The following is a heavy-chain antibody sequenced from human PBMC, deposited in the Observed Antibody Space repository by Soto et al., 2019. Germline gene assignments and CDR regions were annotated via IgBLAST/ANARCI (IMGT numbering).Heavy chain of an antibody. CDR1: RVSVSSNTAG. CDR2: TYYRTNWYF. CDR3: AKGGLFRGADQDYFDP. D-gene: IGHD3-10*01. Sequence: SQTLSLTCAISRVSVSSNTAGWSWSRQSPSRGLEWLGRTYYRTNWYFHYAAFVKSRIPISPATSRNQFSLGLNSVTPKAPAVYYCAKGGLFRGADQDYFDPWGQETLVTVSS. J-gene: IGHJ5*02. V-gene: IGHV6-1*01.